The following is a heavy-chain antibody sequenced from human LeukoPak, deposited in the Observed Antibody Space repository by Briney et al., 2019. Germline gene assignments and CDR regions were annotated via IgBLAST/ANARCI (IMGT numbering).Heavy chain of an antibody. CDR3: ATLTVRGVINI. CDR2: IQSKTDGGTT. J-gene: IGHJ4*02. D-gene: IGHD3-10*01. V-gene: IGHV3-15*01. CDR1: QFTFSSYW. Sequence: PGGSLRLSCAASQFTFSSYWMSWVRQAPGKGLGWVGRIQSKTDGGTTEYAAPVKGRFTISRDDSKTTLYLQMNSLKTEDTAVYYCATLTVRGVINIWGQGTLVTVSS.